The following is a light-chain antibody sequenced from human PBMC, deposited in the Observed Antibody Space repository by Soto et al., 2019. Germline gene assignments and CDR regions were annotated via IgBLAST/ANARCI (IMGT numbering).Light chain of an antibody. J-gene: IGKJ1*01. Sequence: DIQMTQSPSSLSGSVVDRCTSTCRASQSISTYLNWYQQKPGKAPKFLISAASTLYSGVPSRFSGSGSGTDFTLTITSLQPEDFATYYCQQSSTTPWTFGQGTKVDIK. CDR3: QQSSTTPWT. CDR1: QSISTY. V-gene: IGKV1-39*01. CDR2: AAS.